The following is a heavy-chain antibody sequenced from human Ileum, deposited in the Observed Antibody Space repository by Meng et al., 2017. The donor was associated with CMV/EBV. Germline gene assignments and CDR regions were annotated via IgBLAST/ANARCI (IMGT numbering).Heavy chain of an antibody. V-gene: IGHV4-30-4*01. J-gene: IGHJ4*02. CDR2: IYNSGKT. Sequence: QGWRQEAGQGLVKPSETPSLICSVSGDSITTGNSYRSWIRQAPGKDMEWIGYIYNSGKTDCNPSLKSRVTISIDTSKNQFSLKLTSVTAADTAVYYCARGRVAQDYWGQGTLVTVSS. CDR3: ARGRVAQDY. CDR1: GDSITTGNSY.